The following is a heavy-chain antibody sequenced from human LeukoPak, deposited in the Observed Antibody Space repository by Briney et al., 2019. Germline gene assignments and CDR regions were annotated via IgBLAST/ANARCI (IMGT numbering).Heavy chain of an antibody. V-gene: IGHV1-2*02. Sequence: ASVKVSCKASGYTFTGYYMHWVRQAPGQGLEWMGWINPNSGGTNYAQKFQGRVTMTRDTSISTAYMELSRLRSDDTAVYYCARDAPDYGGNHGFYFDYWGQGTLVTVSS. CDR3: ARDAPDYGGNHGFYFDY. J-gene: IGHJ4*02. D-gene: IGHD4-23*01. CDR2: INPNSGGT. CDR1: GYTFTGYY.